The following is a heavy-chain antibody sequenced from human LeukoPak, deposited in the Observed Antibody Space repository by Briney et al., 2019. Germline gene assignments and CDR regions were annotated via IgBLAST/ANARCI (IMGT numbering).Heavy chain of an antibody. CDR2: ISYDGSKI. CDR1: GFTFSSYG. Sequence: PGGSLRLSCAASGFTFSSYGMHWVRQAPGKGLEWVTLISYDGSKIYYADSVKGRFTISRDNSRNTLFLQLNSLRDEDTAIYYCAKDLGVYYDISGDDFDLWGQGTMVTVSS. J-gene: IGHJ3*01. V-gene: IGHV3-30*19. D-gene: IGHD3-22*01. CDR3: AKDLGVYYDISGDDFDL.